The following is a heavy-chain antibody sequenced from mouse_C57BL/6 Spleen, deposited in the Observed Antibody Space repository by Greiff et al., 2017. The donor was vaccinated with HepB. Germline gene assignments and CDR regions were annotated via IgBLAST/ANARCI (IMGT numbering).Heavy chain of an antibody. CDR3: ARSMMVTTRYFDV. CDR2: IDPSDSET. CDR1: GYTFTSYW. V-gene: IGHV1-52*01. Sequence: VQLQQSGAELVRPGSSVKLSCKASGYTFTSYWMHWVKQRPIQGLEWIGNIDPSDSETHYNQKFKDKATLTVDKSSSTAYMQLSSLTSEDFAVYFCARSMMVTTRYFDVWGTGTTVTVSS. D-gene: IGHD2-3*01. J-gene: IGHJ1*03.